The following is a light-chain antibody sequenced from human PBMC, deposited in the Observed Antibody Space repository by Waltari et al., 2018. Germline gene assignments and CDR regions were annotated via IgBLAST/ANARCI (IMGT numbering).Light chain of an antibody. CDR2: NAS. Sequence: TQSPSTLSASVGDRVTITCRASQTVTSYLAWYQQKPGQAPRLLIYNASNRANGIPARFSGSGSGTDFTLTISSLEPEDFAVYYCQQRSDWQFGQGTKVEIK. CDR3: QQRSDWQ. J-gene: IGKJ1*01. CDR1: QTVTSY. V-gene: IGKV3-11*01.